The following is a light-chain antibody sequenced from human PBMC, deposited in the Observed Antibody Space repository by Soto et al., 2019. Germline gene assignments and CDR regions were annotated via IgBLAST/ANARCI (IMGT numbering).Light chain of an antibody. Sequence: QSALTQPRSVSGSPGQSVTISCTGTSSDVGGYSYVSWYQQHPGKAPKVMIYDVTKRPSGVPDRFSGSKSGNTASLTISGLQAEDEADYYCCSYAGSYTLGLFGTGTKLTVL. CDR3: CSYAGSYTLGL. V-gene: IGLV2-11*01. J-gene: IGLJ1*01. CDR2: DVT. CDR1: SSDVGGYSY.